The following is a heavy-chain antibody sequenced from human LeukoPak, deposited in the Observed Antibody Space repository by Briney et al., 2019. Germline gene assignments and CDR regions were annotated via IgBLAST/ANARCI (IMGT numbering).Heavy chain of an antibody. V-gene: IGHV1-69*05. D-gene: IGHD3-3*01. CDR2: IIPIFGTA. Sequence: SVKVSCKASGGTFSSYAISWVRQAPGQGLEWMGRIIPIFGTANYAQKFQGRVTITTDESTSTAYMELSSLRSEDTAVYYCARDTIFGVVAFDYWGQGTLVTVSS. J-gene: IGHJ4*02. CDR1: GGTFSSYA. CDR3: ARDTIFGVVAFDY.